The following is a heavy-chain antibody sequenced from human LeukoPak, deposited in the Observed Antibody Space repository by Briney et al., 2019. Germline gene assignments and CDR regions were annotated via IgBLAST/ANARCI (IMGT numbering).Heavy chain of an antibody. V-gene: IGHV3-33*01. CDR3: ARDYYYGSGSYYIAPPGYNWFNP. CDR2: IWYDGSNK. J-gene: IGHJ5*02. CDR1: GFTFSSYG. D-gene: IGHD3-10*01. Sequence: GGSLRLSCAASGFTFSSYGMHWVRQAPGKGLEWVAVIWYDGSNKYYADSVKGRFTISRDNSKNTLYLQMNSLRAEDTAVYYCARDYYYGSGSYYIAPPGYNWFNPWGQGTLVTVSS.